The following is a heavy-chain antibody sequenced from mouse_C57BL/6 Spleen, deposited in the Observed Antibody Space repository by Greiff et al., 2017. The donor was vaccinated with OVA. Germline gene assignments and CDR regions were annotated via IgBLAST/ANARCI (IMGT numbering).Heavy chain of an antibody. CDR3: ARDLGDAMEY. CDR1: GYSITSGYY. V-gene: IGHV3-6*01. Sequence: ESGPGLVKPSQSLSLTCSVTGYSITSGYYWNWIRQFPGNKLEWMCYISYDGSNNYNPSLKNRISITRDTSTNQFLLKLNSVTTEDTATYYCARDLGDAMEYWGQGTSVTVSS. J-gene: IGHJ4*01. D-gene: IGHD3-3*01. CDR2: ISYDGSN.